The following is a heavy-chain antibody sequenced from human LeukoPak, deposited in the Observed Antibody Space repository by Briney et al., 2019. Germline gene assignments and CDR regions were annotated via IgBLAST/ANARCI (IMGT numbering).Heavy chain of an antibody. CDR3: ARPYCSGGSCHDYFDY. CDR1: GYTFTAYY. J-gene: IGHJ4*02. V-gene: IGHV1-2*02. Sequence: GASVKVSCKASGYTFTAYYMRWVRQAPGQGLEWVGWINPYSGGTKYAQKFQGRVTMTRDTSISTAYMELTRLQSDDTAVYYCARPYCSGGSCHDYFDYWGPGTLVTVSS. D-gene: IGHD2-15*01. CDR2: INPYSGGT.